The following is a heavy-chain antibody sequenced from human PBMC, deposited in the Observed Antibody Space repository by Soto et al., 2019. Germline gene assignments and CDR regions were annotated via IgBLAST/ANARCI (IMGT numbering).Heavy chain of an antibody. CDR2: IYHSGST. V-gene: IGHV4-30-2*01. Sequence: SETLSLTCAVSGGSISSGGYSWSWIRLPPGKGLEWIGYIYHSGSTYYNPSLKSRVTISVDRSKNQFSLKLSSVTAADTAVYYCASGYSYGYDWFDPWGQGTLVTVSS. CDR1: GGSISSGGYS. J-gene: IGHJ5*02. CDR3: ASGYSYGYDWFDP. D-gene: IGHD5-18*01.